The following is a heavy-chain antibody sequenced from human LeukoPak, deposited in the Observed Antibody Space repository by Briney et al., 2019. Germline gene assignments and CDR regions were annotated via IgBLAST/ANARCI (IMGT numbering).Heavy chain of an antibody. D-gene: IGHD4-17*01. CDR1: GFTFTNYG. CDR3: ARDRTHYGDPRSCDY. J-gene: IGHJ4*02. V-gene: IGHV1-18*01. Sequence: ASVTVSFKASGFTFTNYGFSWVRQAPGKGPEWMGWNSAYNGNTHYAQNLQGRVTMTTDTSTTTAYMEVRSLTSDDTAVYYCARDRTHYGDPRSCDYWGQGTLVTVSS. CDR2: NSAYNGNT.